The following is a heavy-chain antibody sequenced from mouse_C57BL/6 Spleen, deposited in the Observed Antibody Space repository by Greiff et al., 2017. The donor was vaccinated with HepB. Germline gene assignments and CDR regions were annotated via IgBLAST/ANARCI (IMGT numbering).Heavy chain of an antibody. CDR1: GFPITSGYY. CDR2: ITHSGET. Sequence: QVQLKESGPGLVKPSQSLFLTCSITGFPITSGYYWIWIRQSPGKPLEWMGYITHSGETFYNPSLQSPISITRDTSKNQFFLQLNSVTTEDTAMYYCAGDSDYYGSRGYFDVWGTGTTVTVSS. J-gene: IGHJ1*03. V-gene: IGHV12-3*01. D-gene: IGHD1-1*01. CDR3: AGDSDYYGSRGYFDV.